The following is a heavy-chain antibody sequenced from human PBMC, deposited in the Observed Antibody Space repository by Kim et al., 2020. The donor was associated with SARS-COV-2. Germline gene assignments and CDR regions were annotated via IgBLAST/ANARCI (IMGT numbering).Heavy chain of an antibody. J-gene: IGHJ6*02. V-gene: IGHV1-2*06. CDR3: ARDPGYGSGSYYRHKGYYYYGMDV. Sequence: ASVKVSCKASGYTFTGYYMHWVRQAPGQGLEWMGRINPNSGGTNYAQKFQGRVTMTRDTSISTAYMELSRLRSDDTAVYYCARDPGYGSGSYYRHKGYYYYGMDVWGQGTTVTVSS. CDR1: GYTFTGYY. D-gene: IGHD3-10*01. CDR2: INPNSGGT.